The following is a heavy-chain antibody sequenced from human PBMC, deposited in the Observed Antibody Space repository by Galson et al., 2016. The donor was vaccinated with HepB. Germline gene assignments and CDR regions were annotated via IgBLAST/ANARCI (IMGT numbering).Heavy chain of an antibody. Sequence: SLRLSCAASGFTFSYYGMHWVRQAPGKGLEWVAVIWDDGSDKYYADSVKGRFTIPRDNSQNTLFLQMDSLRAEDTAVYYCARDQATTTGAFDIWGQGTMVTVSS. CDR2: IWDDGSDK. V-gene: IGHV3-33*01. D-gene: IGHD5-24*01. CDR1: GFTFSYYG. CDR3: ARDQATTTGAFDI. J-gene: IGHJ3*02.